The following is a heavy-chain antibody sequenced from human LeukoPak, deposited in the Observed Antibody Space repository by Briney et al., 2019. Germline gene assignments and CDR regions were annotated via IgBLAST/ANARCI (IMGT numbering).Heavy chain of an antibody. Sequence: SETLSLTCAVSGGSISSSNWWSWVRQPPGKGLEWIGEIYHSGSTNYNPSLKSRVTISVDTSKNQFSLKLSSVTAADTAVYYCATAYGDYVWCHYWGQGTLVTVSS. CDR2: IYHSGST. V-gene: IGHV4-4*02. D-gene: IGHD4-17*01. J-gene: IGHJ4*02. CDR3: ATAYGDYVWCHY. CDR1: GGSISSSNW.